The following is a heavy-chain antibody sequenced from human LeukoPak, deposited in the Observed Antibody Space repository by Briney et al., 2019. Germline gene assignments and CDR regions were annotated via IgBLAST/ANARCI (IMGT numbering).Heavy chain of an antibody. D-gene: IGHD3-22*01. CDR2: ISGSGGTI. CDR1: GFTFSDYF. V-gene: IGHV3-11*01. J-gene: IGHJ4*02. CDR3: ARVGRGYSIDY. Sequence: GGSLRLSCAASGFTFSDYFMSWIRQAPGKGLEWVSYISGSGGTISYADSVKGRFTISRDNAENSLYLQMNSLRAEDTAVYYCARVGRGYSIDYWGQGTQVTVSS.